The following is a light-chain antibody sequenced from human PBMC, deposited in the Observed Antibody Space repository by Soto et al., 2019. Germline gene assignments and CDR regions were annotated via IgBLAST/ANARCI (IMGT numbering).Light chain of an antibody. CDR1: GSDVGGYDY. CDR3: CSYAGSYTWV. V-gene: IGLV2-11*01. Sequence: QSALTQPRSVSGSPGQSVTISCTGTGSDVGGYDYVSWYQQHPGKAPKLILYDVSKRPSGVPDRFSGSKSGNTASLTISGLQAEDEADYYCCSYAGSYTWVFGGGTKLTVL. J-gene: IGLJ3*02. CDR2: DVS.